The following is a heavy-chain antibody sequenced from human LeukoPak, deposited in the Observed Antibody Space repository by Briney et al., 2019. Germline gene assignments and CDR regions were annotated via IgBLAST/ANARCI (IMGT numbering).Heavy chain of an antibody. CDR2: IKSKTDGGTT. CDR3: TTSSGYYPVDY. J-gene: IGHJ4*02. CDR1: GFTFSNAW. V-gene: IGHV3-15*01. Sequence: GGSLRLSCAASGFTFSNAWMSWVRQAPGKGLEWVGRIKSKTDGGTTDYAAPVKGRSTISRDDSKNTLCLQMNSLKTEDTAVYYCTTSSGYYPVDYWGQGTLVTVSS. D-gene: IGHD3-22*01.